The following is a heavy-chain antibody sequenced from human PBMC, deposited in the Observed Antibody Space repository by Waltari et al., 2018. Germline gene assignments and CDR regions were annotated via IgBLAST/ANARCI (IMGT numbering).Heavy chain of an antibody. Sequence: QVQLQESGPGLVKPSETLSLTCAVSGYSISSGYYWGWIRQPPGKGLEWIGSIYHSGSTYSNPSLKSRVTISVDTSKNQFSLKLSSVTAADTAVYYCARQGNLYDFWSGYPPNWFDPWGQGTL. CDR3: ARQGNLYDFWSGYPPNWFDP. CDR1: GYSISSGYY. V-gene: IGHV4-38-2*01. D-gene: IGHD3-3*01. CDR2: IYHSGST. J-gene: IGHJ5*02.